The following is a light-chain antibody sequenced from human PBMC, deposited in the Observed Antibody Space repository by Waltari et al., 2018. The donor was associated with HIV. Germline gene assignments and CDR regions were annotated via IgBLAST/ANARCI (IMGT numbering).Light chain of an antibody. CDR1: NIERKS. CDR3: QVWDSTSDHVL. V-gene: IGLV3-21*04. Sequence: VLTQSPLVSVAPGKTATITCGGKNIERKSVHWYQQKPGQAPVLVIYYDNDRPSGIPERVSGSNSGDTSTLPIRRVGDGDEADYYCQVWDSTSDHVLFGGGTKLTVL. CDR2: YDN. J-gene: IGLJ2*01.